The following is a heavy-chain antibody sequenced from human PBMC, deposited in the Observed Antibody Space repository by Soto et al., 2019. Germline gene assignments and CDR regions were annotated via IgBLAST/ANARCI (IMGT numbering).Heavy chain of an antibody. CDR3: ASVAGFGESFHHFDY. D-gene: IGHD3-10*01. J-gene: IGHJ4*02. Sequence: SETLSLTCTVSGGSISSYYWSWIRQPPGKGLEYIGYIYYSGNTNYNPSLKSRVTISVDTSKNQFSLKLSSVTAADTAVYYCASVAGFGESFHHFDYWGQGTLITVSS. CDR1: GGSISSYY. V-gene: IGHV4-59*01. CDR2: IYYSGNT.